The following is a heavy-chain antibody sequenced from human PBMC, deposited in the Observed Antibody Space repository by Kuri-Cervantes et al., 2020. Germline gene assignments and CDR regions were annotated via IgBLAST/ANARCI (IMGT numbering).Heavy chain of an antibody. CDR3: ARALYYDYVWGSYRSQYYFDY. CDR1: GGTFSSYA. D-gene: IGHD3-16*02. Sequence: SVKVSCKASGGTFSSYAISWVRQAPGQGLEWMGGIIPIFGTANYAQKFQGRVTITADKSTSTAYMELSSLRSEDTAVYYCARALYYDYVWGSYRSQYYFDYWGQGTLVTVSS. V-gene: IGHV1-69*06. CDR2: IIPIFGTA. J-gene: IGHJ4*02.